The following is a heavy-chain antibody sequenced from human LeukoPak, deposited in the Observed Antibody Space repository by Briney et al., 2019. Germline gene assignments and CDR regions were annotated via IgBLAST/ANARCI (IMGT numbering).Heavy chain of an antibody. D-gene: IGHD1-26*01. V-gene: IGHV1-69*05. CDR3: AREDPSGSFYFDY. CDR1: GGTFSSYA. CDR2: IIPIFGTA. J-gene: IGHJ4*02. Sequence: SVKVSCKASGGTFSSYAISWVRQAPGQGLEWMGGIIPIFGTANYAQKFQGRVTITTDESTSTAYMELSSLRSEDTAVYYCAREDPSGSFYFDYWGQGTLVTVSS.